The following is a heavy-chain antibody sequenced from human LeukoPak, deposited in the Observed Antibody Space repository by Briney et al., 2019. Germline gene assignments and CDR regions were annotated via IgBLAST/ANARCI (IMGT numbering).Heavy chain of an antibody. D-gene: IGHD3-22*01. CDR1: GYTFTGYY. V-gene: IGHV3-30*18. CDR2: ISYDGSNK. CDR3: AKDVISESSFDYYYYMDV. J-gene: IGHJ6*03. Sequence: SCKASGYTFTGYYMHWVRQAPGKGLEWVAVISYDGSNKYYADSVKGRFTISRDNSKNTLYLQMNSLRAEDTAVYYCAKDVISESSFDYYYYMDVWGKGTTVTVSS.